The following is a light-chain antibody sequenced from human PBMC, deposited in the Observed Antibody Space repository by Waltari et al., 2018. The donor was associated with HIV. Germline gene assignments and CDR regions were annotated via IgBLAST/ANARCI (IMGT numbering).Light chain of an antibody. CDR1: GNYNL. J-gene: IGLJ2*01. V-gene: IGLV2-23*01. Sequence: GNYNLVSWYQLYPGKAPKLIIYEDNKRPSGVSNRFSGSKSADTASLTISGLQTEDEADYYCCAYAGGLEFGGGTKLTVL. CDR3: CAYAGGLE. CDR2: EDN.